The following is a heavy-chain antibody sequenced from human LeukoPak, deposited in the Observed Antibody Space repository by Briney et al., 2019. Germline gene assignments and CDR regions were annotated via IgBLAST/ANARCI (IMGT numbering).Heavy chain of an antibody. CDR3: ARVGLVGPYDSSGYYGDY. CDR1: GGSISGYY. V-gene: IGHV4-59*08. D-gene: IGHD3-22*01. CDR2: IYYSGGT. J-gene: IGHJ4*02. Sequence: SETLSLTCTVSGGSISGYYWSWIRQPPGKGLEWIGYIYYSGGTYYNPSLKSRVTISLDTSRNQFSLRLSSVTAADTAVYYCARVGLVGPYDSSGYYGDYWGQGTLVTVSS.